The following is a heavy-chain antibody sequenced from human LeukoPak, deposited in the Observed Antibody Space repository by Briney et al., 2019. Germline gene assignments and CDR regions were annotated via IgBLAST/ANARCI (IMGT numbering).Heavy chain of an antibody. V-gene: IGHV3-64*04. J-gene: IGHJ4*02. D-gene: IGHD2/OR15-2a*01. Sequence: GGSLRLSCSASGFTFSSYAMHWVRQAPGKGLEYVSAISSNGGSTYYADSVKGRFTISRDNSKNTLYLQMNSLRAEDTAVYYCAKVGEYWEFDYWGQGTLVTVSS. CDR1: GFTFSSYA. CDR2: ISSNGGST. CDR3: AKVGEYWEFDY.